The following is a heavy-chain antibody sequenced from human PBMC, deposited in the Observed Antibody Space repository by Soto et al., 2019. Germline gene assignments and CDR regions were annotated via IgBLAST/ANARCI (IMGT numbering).Heavy chain of an antibody. CDR2: INHSGST. J-gene: IGHJ6*03. Sequence: SETLSLTCAVYGGSFSGYYWSWIRQPPGKGLEWIGEINHSGSTNYNPSLKSRVTISVDTSKNQFSLKLSSVTAADTAVYYCARGFPPIGYGRSTSCEDYYYMGFWGKGTTVTVAS. D-gene: IGHD2-2*01. CDR3: ARGFPPIGYGRSTSCEDYYYMGF. V-gene: IGHV4-34*01. CDR1: GGSFSGYY.